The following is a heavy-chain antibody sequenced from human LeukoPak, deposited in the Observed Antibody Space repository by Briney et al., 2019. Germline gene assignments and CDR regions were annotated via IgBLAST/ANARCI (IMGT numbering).Heavy chain of an antibody. CDR1: GASISLYY. V-gene: IGHV4-59*12. Sequence: SETLSLTCTVSGASISLYYWSWLRQPPGKGLEWIGYIYYSGTTSYNPSLKSRVTISVDTSKNQFSLRLSSVTAADTAVYYCARGRIQLWSYYFDYWGQGTLVTVSS. CDR2: IYYSGTT. J-gene: IGHJ4*02. CDR3: ARGRIQLWSYYFDY. D-gene: IGHD5-18*01.